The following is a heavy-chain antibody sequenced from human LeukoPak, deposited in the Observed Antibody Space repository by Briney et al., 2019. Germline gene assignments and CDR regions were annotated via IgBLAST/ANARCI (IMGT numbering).Heavy chain of an antibody. Sequence: GGSLRLSCTASGFSFGGHCMHWARQLPGKGLVWVSRISPTGSTTSYADSVKGRFTVSRDNAKNTLYLQVNNLRAEDTAVYYCARGPNSNWSGLDFWGQGTLLTVSS. CDR3: ARGPNSNWSGLDF. V-gene: IGHV3-74*01. CDR1: GFSFGGHC. J-gene: IGHJ4*02. D-gene: IGHD6-6*01. CDR2: ISPTGSTT.